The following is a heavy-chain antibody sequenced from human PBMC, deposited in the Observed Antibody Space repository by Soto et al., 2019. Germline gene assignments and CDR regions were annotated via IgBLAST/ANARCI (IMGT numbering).Heavy chain of an antibody. J-gene: IGHJ4*02. V-gene: IGHV4-38-2*01. CDR1: GYSTSSGYY. CDR2: IYHSGST. Sequence: SETLSLTCAVSGYSTSSGYYWGWIRQPPGKGLEWIGSIYHSGSTYYNPSLKSRVTISVDTSKNQFSLKLSSVTAADTAVYYCARSVAATLAIDYWGQGTLVTVSS. D-gene: IGHD6-19*01. CDR3: ARSVAATLAIDY.